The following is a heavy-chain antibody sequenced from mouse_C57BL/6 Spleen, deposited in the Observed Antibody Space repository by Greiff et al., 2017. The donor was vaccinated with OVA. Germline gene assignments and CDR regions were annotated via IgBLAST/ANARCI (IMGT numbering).Heavy chain of an antibody. D-gene: IGHD2-4*01. CDR3: ARWDDYDGFAY. V-gene: IGHV1-9*01. J-gene: IGHJ3*01. CDR2: ILPGSGST. Sequence: QVQLQQSGAELMKPGASVKLSCKATGYTFTGYWIEWVKQRPGHGLEWIGEILPGSGSTNYNEKFKGKATFTADTSSNTADMQLSSLTTEDSATYYCARWDDYDGFAYWGQGTLVTVSA. CDR1: GYTFTGYW.